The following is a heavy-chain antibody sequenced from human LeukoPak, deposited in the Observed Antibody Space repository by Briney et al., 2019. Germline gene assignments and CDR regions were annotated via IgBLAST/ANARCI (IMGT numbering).Heavy chain of an antibody. D-gene: IGHD4-17*01. V-gene: IGHV4-34*01. J-gene: IGHJ4*02. CDR1: GGSFSGNY. CDR2: INDRGST. CDR3: ARHIGLGAVSPYSDY. Sequence: SETLSLTCAVYGGSFSGNYWSWIRQPPGKGLEWIGEINDRGSTNYNPSLKSRVTISLDTSKNQFSLNLRSVTAADTAAYYCARHIGLGAVSPYSDYWGQGTLVTVSS.